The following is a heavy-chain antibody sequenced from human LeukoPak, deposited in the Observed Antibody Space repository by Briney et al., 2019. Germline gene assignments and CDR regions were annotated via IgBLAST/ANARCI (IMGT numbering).Heavy chain of an antibody. CDR1: GYTFTSYG. Sequence: SCKASGYTFTSYGISWVRQAPGKGLEWVGRIKSKTDGGTTDYAAPVKGRFTISRDDSKNTLYLQMNSLKTEDTAVYYCTTTPNYGDLLGYWGQGTLVTVSS. V-gene: IGHV3-15*01. CDR2: IKSKTDGGTT. CDR3: TTTPNYGDLLGY. D-gene: IGHD4-17*01. J-gene: IGHJ4*02.